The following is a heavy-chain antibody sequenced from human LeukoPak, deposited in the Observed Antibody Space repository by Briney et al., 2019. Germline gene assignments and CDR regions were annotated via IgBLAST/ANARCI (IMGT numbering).Heavy chain of an antibody. CDR1: GFTFSNYW. J-gene: IGHJ4*02. Sequence: GGSLRLSCVASGFTFSNYWLSWVRQAPGKGLEWVANIKQDGSEKYYVDSVKGRFTISRDNAKNSLYLQMNSLRAEDTAVYYCAREVTPYYWGQGTLVTVSS. D-gene: IGHD2-21*02. CDR2: IKQDGSEK. CDR3: AREVTPYY. V-gene: IGHV3-7*01.